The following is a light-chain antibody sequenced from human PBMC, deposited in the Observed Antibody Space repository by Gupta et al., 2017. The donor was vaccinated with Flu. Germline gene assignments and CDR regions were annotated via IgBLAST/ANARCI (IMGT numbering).Light chain of an antibody. CDR3: QQYFSSLFT. Sequence: SSLSAPGEDGVTITWRTSRSISNYLNWYQQKAGKAPKLLIYAASSLQSGVPARFSGSGSGTDFTLTISSLQPEDFAAYFCQQYFSSLFTFGRGTQVDIK. V-gene: IGKV1-39*01. CDR2: AAS. CDR1: RSISNY. J-gene: IGKJ4*01.